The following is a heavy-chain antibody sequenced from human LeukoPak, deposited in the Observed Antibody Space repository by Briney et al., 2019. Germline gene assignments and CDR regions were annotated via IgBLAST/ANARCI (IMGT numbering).Heavy chain of an antibody. CDR2: ISGTGGPT. CDR3: AKDDKSAWLTY. CDR1: GFSFSNYA. V-gene: IGHV3-23*01. Sequence: PGGSLRLSCAASGFSFSNYAMSWVRQAPGKGLDWVSGISGTGGPTYYADSVKGRFNISRDDSKNTVYLQMNSLRAEDTAVYFCAKDDKSAWLTYWGQGALVTVSS. D-gene: IGHD6-19*01. J-gene: IGHJ4*02.